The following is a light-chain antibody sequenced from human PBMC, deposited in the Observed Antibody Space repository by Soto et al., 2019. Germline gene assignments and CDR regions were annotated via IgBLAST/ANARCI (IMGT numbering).Light chain of an antibody. J-gene: IGLJ1*01. CDR3: CSYAGDYFYV. V-gene: IGLV2-11*01. CDR1: SSDVGGYNY. Sequence: QSALTQPRSVSGSPGQSVTISCTGTSSDVGGYNYVSWYQQHPGKAPKLMIYDVSKRPSGVPDRFSGSKSGNTASLTISGLQAEDEADYYCCSYAGDYFYVFGTGTKVTAL. CDR2: DVS.